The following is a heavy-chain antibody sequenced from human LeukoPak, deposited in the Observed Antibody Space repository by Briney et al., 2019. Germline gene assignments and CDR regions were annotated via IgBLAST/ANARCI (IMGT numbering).Heavy chain of an antibody. CDR3: AKGSLLVRGVIQGGVDY. V-gene: IGHV3-30*18. Sequence: GGSLRLSCAASGFTFSSYGMHGVRQAPGKGLEWVAVISYDGSNKYYADSVKGRFTISRDNSKNTLYLQMNSLRAEDTAVYYCAKGSLLVRGVIQGGVDYWGQGTLVTVSS. CDR2: ISYDGSNK. J-gene: IGHJ4*02. D-gene: IGHD3-10*01. CDR1: GFTFSSYG.